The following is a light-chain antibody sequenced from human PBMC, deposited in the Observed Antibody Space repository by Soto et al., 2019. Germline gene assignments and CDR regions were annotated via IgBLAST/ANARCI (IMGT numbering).Light chain of an antibody. CDR1: SGDIGTYNY. V-gene: IGLV2-14*01. CDR3: SSYTSGNTAVS. CDR2: EVI. Sequence: QSALTQPASVSGSPGQSITISCTGTSGDIGTYNYVSWYQQYPGGPPRPIIYEVINRPSGISYRFSGSKSGNTASLTISGLQAEDEAHYYCSSYTSGNTAVSFGGGTKVTVL. J-gene: IGLJ2*01.